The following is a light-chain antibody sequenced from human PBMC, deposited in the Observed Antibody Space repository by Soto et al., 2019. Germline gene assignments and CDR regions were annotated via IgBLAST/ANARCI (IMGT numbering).Light chain of an antibody. Sequence: EIVLTQSPGTLSLSPGEGATLSCRASQSVNSRYLAWYQQKPGPAPRLLFYGTSSRATGIPDRFSGSGSGTYFTLTISRLGPEDFAVYYCHQYDSSPNTFGGGTKVEIK. J-gene: IGKJ4*01. CDR1: QSVNSRY. CDR3: HQYDSSPNT. V-gene: IGKV3-20*01. CDR2: GTS.